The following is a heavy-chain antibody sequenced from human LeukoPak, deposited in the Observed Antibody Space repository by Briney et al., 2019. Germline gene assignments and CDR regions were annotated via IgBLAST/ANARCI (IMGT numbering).Heavy chain of an antibody. Sequence: GGSLRLSCAASGFDFSSHSMHWIRHAPGKGLEWVSSISSSGSYKYYEDSLKGRLTISRDNAGNSVFLLLQSLTVEDTAVYYCARGMIRGALWCVDFWGLGSLVTVSS. D-gene: IGHD4/OR15-4a*01. CDR3: ARGMIRGALWCVDF. J-gene: IGHJ4*02. CDR2: ISSSGSYK. CDR1: GFDFSSHS. V-gene: IGHV3-21*01.